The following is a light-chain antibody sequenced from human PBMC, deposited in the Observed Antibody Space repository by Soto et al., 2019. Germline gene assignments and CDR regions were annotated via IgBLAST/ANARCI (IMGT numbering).Light chain of an antibody. Sequence: AVTPPRSVTGYTGEAATISSTGTSSDVGGYNFVSWYQQYPGKAPKVIIYDVTKGPSGVPDRFSGSKSGDTXSLTISGLQTDDEADYYCCSYAGSYTHVFGTGTKVTVL. CDR2: DVT. V-gene: IGLV2-11*01. CDR3: CSYAGSYTHV. CDR1: SSDVGGYNF. J-gene: IGLJ1*01.